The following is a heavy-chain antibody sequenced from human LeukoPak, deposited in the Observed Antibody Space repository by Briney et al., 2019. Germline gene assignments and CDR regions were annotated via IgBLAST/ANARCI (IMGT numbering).Heavy chain of an antibody. J-gene: IGHJ6*03. D-gene: IGHD7-27*01. CDR3: VRWGPDKAMDV. CDR1: GFTFSSHG. V-gene: IGHV3-33*01. Sequence: GRSLRLSCAASGFTFSSHGMHWVRQARGKGLEWVAVIWYDGSNKYYADSVKGRFTISRDNSKNSLYVEMNSLRAEDTAVYYCVRWGPDKAMDVWDKGTTVTVSS. CDR2: IWYDGSNK.